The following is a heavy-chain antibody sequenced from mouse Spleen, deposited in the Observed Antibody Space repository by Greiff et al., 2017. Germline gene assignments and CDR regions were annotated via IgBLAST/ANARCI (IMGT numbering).Heavy chain of an antibody. CDR1: GFTFSDYG. CDR2: ISSGSSTI. CDR3: ARGIYYDYDVGFAY. J-gene: IGHJ3*01. V-gene: IGHV5-17*01. D-gene: IGHD2-4*01. Sequence: EVQGVESGGGLVKPGGSLKLSCAASGFTFSDYGMHWVRQAPEKGLEWVAYISSGSSTIYYADTVKGRFTISRDNAKNTLFLQMTSLRSEDTAMYYCARGIYYDYDVGFAYWGQGTLVTVSA.